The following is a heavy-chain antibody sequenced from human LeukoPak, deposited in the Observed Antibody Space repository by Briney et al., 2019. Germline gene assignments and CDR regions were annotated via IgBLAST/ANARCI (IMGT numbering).Heavy chain of an antibody. Sequence: KASETLSLTCAVYGGSFSGYYWSWIRQPPGKGLEWIGEINHSGSTNYNPSLKSRVTISVDTSKNQFSLKLSSVTAADTAVYYCARGSEWLVAFDDWGQGTLVTVSS. CDR2: INHSGST. CDR1: GGSFSGYY. V-gene: IGHV4-34*01. CDR3: ARGSEWLVAFDD. J-gene: IGHJ4*02. D-gene: IGHD6-19*01.